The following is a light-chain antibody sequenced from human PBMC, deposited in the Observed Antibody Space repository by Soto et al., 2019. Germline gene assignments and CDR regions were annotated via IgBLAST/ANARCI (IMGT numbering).Light chain of an antibody. CDR2: GAS. J-gene: IGKJ2*01. CDR3: QPCYTNPYT. Sequence: DIQMTQSPSSLSASVGDRVTISCRASQTIKSYLNWYQHKPGKAPQLLISGASSLQGGVPSRFSGSASGPEFTLTISSLQPEDIATYYCQPCYTNPYTLVQGT. V-gene: IGKV1-39*01. CDR1: QTIKSY.